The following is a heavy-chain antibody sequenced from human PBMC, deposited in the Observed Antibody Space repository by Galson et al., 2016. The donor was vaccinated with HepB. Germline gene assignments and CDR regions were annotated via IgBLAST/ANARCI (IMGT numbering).Heavy chain of an antibody. D-gene: IGHD5-12*01. CDR1: GFTFSTYG. J-gene: IGHJ4*02. Sequence: SLRLSCAASGFTFSTYGMHWVRQAPGKGLEWVAVIWYDGSNKYYADSVRGRFTISRDNSKYTLYLQMNSLRAEDTAGYYCASEAPILAPTLDYWGQGTLVIVSS. V-gene: IGHV3-33*01. CDR2: IWYDGSNK. CDR3: ASEAPILAPTLDY.